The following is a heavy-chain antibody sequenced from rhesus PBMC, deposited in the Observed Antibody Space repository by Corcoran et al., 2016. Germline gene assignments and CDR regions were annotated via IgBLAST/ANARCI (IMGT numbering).Heavy chain of an antibody. J-gene: IGHJ4*01. CDR2: SDSSGST. Sequence: LQLQESGPGLVKPSETLALTCAVAGGSISGSWCSWIRQPTGKGLEWIGRSDSSGSTDYNPSLKRRVTILRDTSKNQFSLKLSSVTAAVTAVYYCARDQGYDYDSGYYYTDYWGQGVLVTVSS. CDR1: GGSISGSW. D-gene: IGHD3-9*01. CDR3: ARDQGYDYDSGYYYTDY. V-gene: IGHV4-173*01.